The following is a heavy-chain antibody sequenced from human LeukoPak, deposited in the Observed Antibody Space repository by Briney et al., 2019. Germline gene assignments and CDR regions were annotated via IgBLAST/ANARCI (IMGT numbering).Heavy chain of an antibody. CDR2: ISSSSSTI. Sequence: GGSLRLSCAASGFTFSSYSMNWVRQAPGKGLEWVSYISSSSSTIYYADSVKGRFTISRDNAKNSLYLQMNSLRAEDTAVYYCARQRSGYDRDPRDAFDIWGQGTMVTVSS. D-gene: IGHD3-22*01. CDR1: GFTFSSYS. J-gene: IGHJ3*02. V-gene: IGHV3-48*04. CDR3: ARQRSGYDRDPRDAFDI.